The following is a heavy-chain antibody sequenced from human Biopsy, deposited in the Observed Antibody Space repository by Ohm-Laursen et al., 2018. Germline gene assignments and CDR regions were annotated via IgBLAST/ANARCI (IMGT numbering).Heavy chain of an antibody. J-gene: IGHJ6*02. D-gene: IGHD2-2*01. CDR3: ARGRRLPAAISSYYYAMDV. CDR2: IIPFFGTP. Sequence: SSVKVSCKPSGGSFSSYAISWVRQDPGQGLEWMGGIIPFFGTPNYAQMFQGRVTITADTSTSTAYMELSSLRSDDAAVYYCARGRRLPAAISSYYYAMDVWGQGTTVTVSS. CDR1: GGSFSSYA. V-gene: IGHV1-69*06.